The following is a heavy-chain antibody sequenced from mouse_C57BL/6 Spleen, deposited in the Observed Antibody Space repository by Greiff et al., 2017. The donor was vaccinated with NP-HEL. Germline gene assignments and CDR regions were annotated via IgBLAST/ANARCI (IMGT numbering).Heavy chain of an antibody. CDR2: IYPGSGST. J-gene: IGHJ2*01. CDR3: ARGTVVPFDY. D-gene: IGHD1-1*01. V-gene: IGHV1-55*01. CDR1: GYTFTSYW. Sequence: QVQLQQSGAELVKPGASVKMSCKASGYTFTSYWITWVKQRPGQGLEWIGDIYPGSGSTNYNEKFKSKATLTVDTSSSTAYMQFSSLTSEDSAVYYCARGTVVPFDYWGQGTTLTVSS.